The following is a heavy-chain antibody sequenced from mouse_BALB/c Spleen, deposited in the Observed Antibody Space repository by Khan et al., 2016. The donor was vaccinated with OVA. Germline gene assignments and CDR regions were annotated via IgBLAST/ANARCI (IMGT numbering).Heavy chain of an antibody. CDR1: DYSITSDYA. J-gene: IGHJ4*01. D-gene: IGHD1-1*01. V-gene: IGHV3-2*02. Sequence: EVQLQESGPGLVTPSQSLSLTCTVTDYSITSDYAWNWIRQFPGNKLEWMGYISSSGTTSSNPSLKSRISITRDTSKNQFFLQLKSVTTEDTATYYSARYLYKIYGYAMDYWGRGTSVTVAS. CDR3: ARYLYKIYGYAMDY. CDR2: ISSSGTT.